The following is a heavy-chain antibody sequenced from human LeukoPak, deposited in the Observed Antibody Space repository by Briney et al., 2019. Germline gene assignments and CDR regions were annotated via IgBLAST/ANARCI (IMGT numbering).Heavy chain of an antibody. CDR1: GFTFSSYS. V-gene: IGHV3-48*04. J-gene: IGHJ6*03. Sequence: PGGSLRLSCAASGFTFSSYSMNWVRQAPGKGLEWVSYISSSSSTIYYADSVKGRFTISRDNAKNSLYLQMNSLRAEDTAVYYCARVAVPLYYYYMDVWGKGTTVTVSS. CDR3: ARVAVPLYYYYMDV. CDR2: ISSSSSTI.